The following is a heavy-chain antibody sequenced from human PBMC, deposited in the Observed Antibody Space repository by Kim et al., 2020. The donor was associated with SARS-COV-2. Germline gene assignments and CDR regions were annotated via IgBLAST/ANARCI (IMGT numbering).Heavy chain of an antibody. CDR1: GYTFIGYY. D-gene: IGHD1-26*01. CDR3: ARARGVTIVTPIGYYFDY. J-gene: IGHJ4*02. CDR2: INPDSGAT. V-gene: IGHV1-2*02. Sequence: ASVKVSCKASGYTFIGYYIHWVRQAPGQGLEWMGWINPDSGATNYAQKLQGRVTMTRDTSISTAYMELSRPRSDDTAVYYCARARGVTIVTPIGYYFDYWGQGTLVTASS.